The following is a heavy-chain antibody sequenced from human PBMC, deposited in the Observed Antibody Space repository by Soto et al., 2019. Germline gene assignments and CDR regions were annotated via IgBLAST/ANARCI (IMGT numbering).Heavy chain of an antibody. J-gene: IGHJ6*04. D-gene: IGHD2-15*01. CDR1: GFAFSSHG. V-gene: IGHV3-30*18. CDR2: ISYDGSND. CDR3: AKDQAGYCSGGSCYHSGMDV. Sequence: QVQLVESGGGVVQPGRSLRLSCAASGFAFSSHGIHWVRQAPGKGLEWVAFISYDGSNDYYVDSVKGRFTISRDNSKNTLYLQMNRLRAEDTAVYYCAKDQAGYCSGGSCYHSGMDVWGKGTTVTVSS.